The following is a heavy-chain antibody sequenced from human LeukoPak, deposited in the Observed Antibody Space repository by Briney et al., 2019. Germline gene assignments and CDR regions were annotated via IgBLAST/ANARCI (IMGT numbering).Heavy chain of an antibody. D-gene: IGHD1-26*01. Sequence: GGSLRLSCAASGFTFSDYYMTCVRQAPGKGLEWVSYISSSSNTVYYADSVKGRLTVSRDNANNSLYVQMTNLRAEDTAVYYCARRAMGATSFDYWGQGTLVTVSS. CDR3: ARRAMGATSFDY. CDR1: GFTFSDYY. CDR2: ISSSSNTV. V-gene: IGHV3-11*04. J-gene: IGHJ4*02.